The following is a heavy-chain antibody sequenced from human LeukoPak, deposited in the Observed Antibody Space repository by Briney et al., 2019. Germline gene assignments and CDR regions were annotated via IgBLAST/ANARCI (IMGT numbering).Heavy chain of an antibody. CDR3: ARDGRVTMIVVVTERAFDI. V-gene: IGHV1-18*01. CDR2: ICAYNGNT. Sequence: ASVKVSCKASGYTFTSYGISWVRQAPGQGLEWMGWICAYNGNTNYPQKLQGRVTMTTDTSKNTAYMELRSLRSDDTAVYYCARDGRVTMIVVVTERAFDIWGQGTMVTVSS. D-gene: IGHD3-22*01. J-gene: IGHJ3*02. CDR1: GYTFTSYG.